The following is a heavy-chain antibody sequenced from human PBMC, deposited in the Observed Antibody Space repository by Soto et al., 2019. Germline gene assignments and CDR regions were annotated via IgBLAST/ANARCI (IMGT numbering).Heavy chain of an antibody. Sequence: ASVKVSCKASGFTFTGHYIHWVRQAPGQGLEWMGIINPSGGSTSYAQKFQGRVTMTRDTSTSTVYMELSSLRSEDTAVYYCARVQGALRYFDWPFDYWGQGTLVTVSS. J-gene: IGHJ4*02. D-gene: IGHD3-9*01. CDR3: ARVQGALRYFDWPFDY. V-gene: IGHV1-46*01. CDR2: INPSGGST. CDR1: GFTFTGHY.